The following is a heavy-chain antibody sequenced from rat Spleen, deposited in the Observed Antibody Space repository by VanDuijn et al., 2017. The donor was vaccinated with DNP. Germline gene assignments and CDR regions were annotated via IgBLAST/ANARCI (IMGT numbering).Heavy chain of an antibody. CDR2: ITNSGGST. CDR3: TRKYTTDYYWYFDF. V-gene: IGHV5-31*01. D-gene: IGHD1-6*01. J-gene: IGHJ1*01. CDR1: GFTFDNYW. Sequence: EVQLVESGGGLVQPGRSLILSCVASGFTFDNYWMTWIRQAPGKGLEWVASITNSGGSTYYLDSVKGRFTISRYNVKSTLYLQMNSLRSEDTATYYCTRKYTTDYYWYFDFWGPGTVVTVSS.